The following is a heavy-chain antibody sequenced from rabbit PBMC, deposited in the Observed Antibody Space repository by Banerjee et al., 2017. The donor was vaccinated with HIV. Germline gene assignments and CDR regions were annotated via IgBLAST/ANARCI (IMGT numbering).Heavy chain of an antibody. CDR2: IYGGSSGNT. J-gene: IGHJ4*01. Sequence: QEQLEESGGGLVEPEGSLTLTCTASGFSFSSSYYMCWVRQAPGKGLEWIGCIYGGSSGNTYYASWVNGRFTISKTSSTTVTLQMTSLTAADTATYFCARDFAGISYAPFNLWGQGTLVTVS. CDR1: GFSFSSSYY. CDR3: ARDFAGISYAPFNL. V-gene: IGHV1S45*01. D-gene: IGHD8-1*01.